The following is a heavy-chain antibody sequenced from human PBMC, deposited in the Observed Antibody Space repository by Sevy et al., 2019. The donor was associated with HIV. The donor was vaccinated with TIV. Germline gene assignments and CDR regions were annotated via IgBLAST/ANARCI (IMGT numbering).Heavy chain of an antibody. CDR1: GFIFSNFE. Sequence: GGSLRLSCTVSGFIFSNFEMNWVRQAPGKGLEWVSNIGSGSSNMNYADSVRGRFTISRDNAKNSLYLKMNSLRAEDTAIYYCARLTYGDSPHNYWGQGTQVTVSS. V-gene: IGHV3-48*03. CDR2: IGSGSSNM. J-gene: IGHJ4*02. CDR3: ARLTYGDSPHNY. D-gene: IGHD4-17*01.